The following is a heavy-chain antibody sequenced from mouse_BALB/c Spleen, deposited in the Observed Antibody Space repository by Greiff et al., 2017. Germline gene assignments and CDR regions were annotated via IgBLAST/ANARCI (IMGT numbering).Heavy chain of an antibody. Sequence: EVKVVESGGGLVQPGGSRKLSCAASGFTFSSFGMHWVRQAPEKGLEWVAYISSGSSTIYYADTVKGRFTISRDNPKNTLFLQMTSLRSEDTAMYYCAREGDYWGQGTSVTVSS. CDR1: GFTFSSFG. V-gene: IGHV5-17*02. J-gene: IGHJ4*01. CDR2: ISSGSSTI. CDR3: AREGDY.